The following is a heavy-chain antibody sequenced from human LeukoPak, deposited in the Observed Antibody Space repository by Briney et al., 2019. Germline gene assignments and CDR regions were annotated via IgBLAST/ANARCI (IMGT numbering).Heavy chain of an antibody. D-gene: IGHD6-6*01. J-gene: IGHJ3*02. V-gene: IGHV1-18*01. Sequence: ASVKVSCKASGYTLTNYGVSWVRQAPGQGLEWMGWNSSYNDDTDYAQKFQGRVTMTTDTSTSTAYMELRSLRSEDTAVYYCARDLFVGTSIAARKGAFDIWGQGTMVTVSS. CDR2: NSSYNDDT. CDR3: ARDLFVGTSIAARKGAFDI. CDR1: GYTLTNYG.